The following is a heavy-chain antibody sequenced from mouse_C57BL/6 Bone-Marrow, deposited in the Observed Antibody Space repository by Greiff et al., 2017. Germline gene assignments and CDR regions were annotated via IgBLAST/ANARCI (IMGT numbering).Heavy chain of an antibody. V-gene: IGHV1-81*01. Sequence: VNLVESGAELARPGASVKLSCKASGYTFTSYGISWVKQRTGQGLEWIGEIYPRSGNTYYNEKFTGKAALTADKSSSTAYMELRSLTSEDSAVYFCARSPLYDYDDYWGQGTTLTVSS. CDR1: GYTFTSYG. CDR3: ARSPLYDYDDY. J-gene: IGHJ2*01. CDR2: IYPRSGNT. D-gene: IGHD2-4*01.